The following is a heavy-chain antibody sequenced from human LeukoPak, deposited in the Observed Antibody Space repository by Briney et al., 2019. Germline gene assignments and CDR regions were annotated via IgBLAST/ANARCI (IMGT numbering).Heavy chain of an antibody. V-gene: IGHV1-69*06. J-gene: IGHJ6*03. Sequence: SVKVSCKASGYTFTSYYMHWVRQAPGQGLEWMGGIIPLFGTANYAQKFQDRVTITADKSTSTAYMELSSLRSEDTAVYYCARVVGLTGYSSTWYSGYYYYMDVWGKGTTVTVSS. D-gene: IGHD6-13*01. CDR1: GYTFTSYY. CDR3: ARVVGLTGYSSTWYSGYYYYMDV. CDR2: IIPLFGTA.